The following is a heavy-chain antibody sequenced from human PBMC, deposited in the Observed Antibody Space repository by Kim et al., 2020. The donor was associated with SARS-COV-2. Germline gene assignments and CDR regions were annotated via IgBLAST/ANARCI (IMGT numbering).Heavy chain of an antibody. CDR2: SHI. V-gene: IGHV3-21*01. D-gene: IGHD4-17*01. J-gene: IGHJ4*02. CDR3: ARDPPTVAS. Sequence: SHIHYADSVKGRFTIPRDNAKNSLYLQMNSLRAEDTAVYYCARDPPTVASGGQGTLVTVSS.